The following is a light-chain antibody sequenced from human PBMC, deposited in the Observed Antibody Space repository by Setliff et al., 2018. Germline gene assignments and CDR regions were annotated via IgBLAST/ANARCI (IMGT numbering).Light chain of an antibody. Sequence: QSALTQPASVSGSPGQSITISCTGTRGDVGGYNYVSWYQQHPGKAPKLMIYDVGNRPSGVSNRFSGSKSGNTASLTISGLQAEDEADYYCGSYTSINTLLYIFGTGTKVTVL. CDR3: GSYTSINTLLYI. V-gene: IGLV2-14*03. J-gene: IGLJ1*01. CDR1: RGDVGGYNY. CDR2: DVG.